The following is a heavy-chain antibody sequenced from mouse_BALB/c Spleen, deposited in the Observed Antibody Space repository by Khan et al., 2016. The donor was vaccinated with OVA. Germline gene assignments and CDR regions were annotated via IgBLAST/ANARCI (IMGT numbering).Heavy chain of an antibody. CDR1: GYTFTEYT. J-gene: IGHJ4*01. Sequence: EVQLQESGPELVKPGASVKISCKTSGYTFTEYTLHWVKQSHGKSPEWIGVINPKNGVTSYNQKFKGKATLTVDKSSSTAYMDFRSLTSEDSAVYYCARDARRYWGQGTSVTVSS. CDR3: ARDARRY. V-gene: IGHV1-18*01. CDR2: INPKNGVT.